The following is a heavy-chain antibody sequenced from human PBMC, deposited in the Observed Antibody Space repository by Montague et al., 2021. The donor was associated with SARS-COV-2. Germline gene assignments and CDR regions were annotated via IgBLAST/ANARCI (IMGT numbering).Heavy chain of an antibody. J-gene: IGHJ3*02. Sequence: CAISGDSVSINTATWNWNRQSPARGLEWLGMSYYRSKWYHDYAISLKSRITINPDTSKNQFSLQLSSVAPEDTAVFYCARTTTRMLYPENAFDIWGQGTMVTVSS. CDR3: ARTTTRMLYPENAFDI. CDR2: SYYRSKWYH. V-gene: IGHV6-1*01. D-gene: IGHD2-15*01. CDR1: GDSVSINTAT.